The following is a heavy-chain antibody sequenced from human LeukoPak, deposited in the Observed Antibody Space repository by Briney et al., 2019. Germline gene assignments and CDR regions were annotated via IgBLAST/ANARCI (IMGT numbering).Heavy chain of an antibody. D-gene: IGHD2-2*01. Sequence: ASVKVSCTASGGTFSNYAISWVRQAPGQGLEWMGGIIPIFGTANYAQKFQGRVTITADESTSTAYMELSSLRSEDTAVYYCASSLVCSSTSCYYDWFDPWGQGTLVTVSS. V-gene: IGHV1-69*13. CDR2: IIPIFGTA. CDR3: ASSLVCSSTSCYYDWFDP. CDR1: GGTFSNYA. J-gene: IGHJ5*02.